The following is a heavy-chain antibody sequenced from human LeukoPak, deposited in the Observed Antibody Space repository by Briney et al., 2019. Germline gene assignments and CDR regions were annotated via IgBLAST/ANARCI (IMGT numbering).Heavy chain of an antibody. J-gene: IGHJ3*02. CDR1: GGSISSGDYY. D-gene: IGHD4-23*01. CDR3: ARETRGYGGNRGPKDAFDI. Sequence: PSETLSLTCAVSGGSISSGDYYWSWIRQPPGKGLEWIGYIYYSGSINYNPSLKSRVTVSVDTSKNQFSLKLNSVTAADTAVYYCARETRGYGGNRGPKDAFDIWGQGTMVTVSS. V-gene: IGHV4-61*08. CDR2: IYYSGSI.